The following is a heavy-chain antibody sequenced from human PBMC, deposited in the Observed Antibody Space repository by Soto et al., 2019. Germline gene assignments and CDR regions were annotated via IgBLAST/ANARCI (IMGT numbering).Heavy chain of an antibody. CDR2: IYYSGST. J-gene: IGHJ5*02. CDR3: ATTYIAAAGTNWFDP. CDR1: GGSISSYY. Sequence: SETLSLTCTVSGGSISSYYWSWIRQPPGKGLEWIGYIYYSGSTNYNPSLKSRVTISVDTSKNQFSLKLSSVTAADTAVYYCATTYIAAAGTNWFDPWGQGTLVTVSS. V-gene: IGHV4-59*08. D-gene: IGHD6-13*01.